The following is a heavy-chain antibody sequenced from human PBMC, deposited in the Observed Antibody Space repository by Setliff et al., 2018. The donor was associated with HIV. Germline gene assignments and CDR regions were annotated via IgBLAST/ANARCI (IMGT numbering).Heavy chain of an antibody. CDR1: GYSISSGYY. V-gene: IGHV4-38-2*01. Sequence: PSETLSLTCAVSGYSISSGYYGGWIRQTLGKGLEWIGSMYHGASTYYNPSLKSRVTISVDTSKNQFSLKLTSMTAADTAVYYCAIGYGYGQGCFDHWGQGIRVTVSS. J-gene: IGHJ4*02. CDR3: AIGYGYGQGCFDH. D-gene: IGHD2-2*03. CDR2: MYHGAST.